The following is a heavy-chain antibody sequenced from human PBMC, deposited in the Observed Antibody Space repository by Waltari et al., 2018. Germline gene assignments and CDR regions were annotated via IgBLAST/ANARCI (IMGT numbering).Heavy chain of an antibody. D-gene: IGHD3-3*01. CDR2: IRKDGSEK. J-gene: IGHJ5*02. V-gene: IGHV3-7*03. Sequence: EVQLVESGGGLVQPGGSLRLSCADSRFTFRNYWMTWGRQAPGKGLEWVANIRKDGSEKYYVDSVKGRFTISRDDAKATVYLDMNDLKTEDTAIYYCTSHHDLWDGSFTGRGLDPWGQGTPVTVSS. CDR3: TSHHDLWDGSFTGRGLDP. CDR1: RFTFRNYW.